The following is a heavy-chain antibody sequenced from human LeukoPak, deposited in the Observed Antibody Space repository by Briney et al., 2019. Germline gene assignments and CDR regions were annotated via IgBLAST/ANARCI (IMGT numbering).Heavy chain of an antibody. V-gene: IGHV3-23*01. CDR2: TVASGST. Sequence: QTGGSLRLSCTATGFTFKNNGMTWARQPPRKGLEWVSATVASGSTFIADPVRGRFTLSRDSSENTVYLMMNNLRVEDTAVYYCFPHGSGSTWGQGTLVTVSS. CDR3: FPHGSGST. J-gene: IGHJ5*02. D-gene: IGHD3-10*01. CDR1: GFTFKNNG.